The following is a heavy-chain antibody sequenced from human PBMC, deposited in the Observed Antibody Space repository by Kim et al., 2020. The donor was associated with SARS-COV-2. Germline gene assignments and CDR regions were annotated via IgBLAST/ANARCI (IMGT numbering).Heavy chain of an antibody. D-gene: IGHD3-10*01. Sequence: GGSLRLSCAASGFIFSGHAMTWVRHLPGKGLEWVSAISGRGDKTYYSDSVKGRFTISRDNSENTLFLQMNGLRAEDTARYYCAQGGTFYGSGREYFQFWGQGALVLVSS. CDR2: ISGRGDKT. J-gene: IGHJ1*01. V-gene: IGHV3-23*01. CDR1: GFIFSGHA. CDR3: AQGGTFYGSGREYFQF.